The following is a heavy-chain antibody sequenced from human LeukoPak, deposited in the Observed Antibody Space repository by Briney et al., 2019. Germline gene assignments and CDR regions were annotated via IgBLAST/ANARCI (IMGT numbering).Heavy chain of an antibody. Sequence: GGSLRLSCAASGFTFDDYAMHWVRQAPGKGLEWVSLISGDGGHTSYADSVRGRFTISSDNSKNSLYLQMNSLRTEDTALYYCAKDHTTTGTTPGAYWGQGTLVTVSS. V-gene: IGHV3-43*02. CDR1: GFTFDDYA. J-gene: IGHJ4*02. CDR3: AKDHTTTGTTPGAY. CDR2: ISGDGGHT. D-gene: IGHD1-1*01.